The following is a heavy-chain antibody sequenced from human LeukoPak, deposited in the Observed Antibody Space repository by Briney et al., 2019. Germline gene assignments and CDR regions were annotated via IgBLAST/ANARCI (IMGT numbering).Heavy chain of an antibody. CDR2: ISGNGGTT. CDR3: AKDLELTLPLRFDY. J-gene: IGHJ4*02. V-gene: IGHV3-23*01. Sequence: GGSLRLSCAASGFTFRSYAMSWVRQAPGKGLEWVSGISGNGGTTYHACSVRSPFAISSENSKNTLYLQMNSLTAEDTAIYYCAKDLELTLPLRFDYWGQGTLVTVSS. D-gene: IGHD4/OR15-4a*01. CDR1: GFTFRSYA.